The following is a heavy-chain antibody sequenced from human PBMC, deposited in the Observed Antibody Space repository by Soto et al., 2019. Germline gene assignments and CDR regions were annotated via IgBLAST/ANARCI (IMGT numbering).Heavy chain of an antibody. D-gene: IGHD3-16*01. J-gene: IGHJ4*02. CDR1: GFTFSPYN. CDR2: ISSSSGYI. Sequence: GGSLRLSCAASGFTFSPYNMNWVRQAPGKGLEWVSSISSSSGYIYYADSVKGRFTISRDNAKNSVYLQMDSLRAEDTAVYYCVRVGLGGFDYWGLGTLVTVSS. CDR3: VRVGLGGFDY. V-gene: IGHV3-21*01.